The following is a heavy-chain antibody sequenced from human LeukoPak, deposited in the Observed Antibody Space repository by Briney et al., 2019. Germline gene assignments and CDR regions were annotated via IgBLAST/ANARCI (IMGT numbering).Heavy chain of an antibody. CDR3: ATLAVPVLRYFDWLYYHEYFQH. V-gene: IGHV4-59*01. J-gene: IGHJ1*01. D-gene: IGHD3-9*01. Sequence: SETLSLTCTVSGGSINSYYWSWIRQPPGKGLEWIGYIYHSGSTKYNPSLKSRVTISVDTSKNQFSLKLTSVTAADTAVYYCATLAVPVLRYFDWLYYHEYFQHWGQGTLVTVSS. CDR1: GGSINSYY. CDR2: IYHSGST.